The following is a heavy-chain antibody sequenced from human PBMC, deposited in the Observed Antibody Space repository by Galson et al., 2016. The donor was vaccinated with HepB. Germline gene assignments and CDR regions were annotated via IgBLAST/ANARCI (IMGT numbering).Heavy chain of an antibody. CDR2: INSDGSST. CDR3: ARANYYAMDV. V-gene: IGHV3-74*01. Sequence: SLRLSCAASGFTFSTYWMHWVRQAPGKGLEWVSRINSDGSSTTYADSVKGRFTISRDNSKNTMYLQMDSLRAEDTAVYYCARANYYAMDVWGQGTTVTVSS. CDR1: GFTFSTYW. J-gene: IGHJ6*02.